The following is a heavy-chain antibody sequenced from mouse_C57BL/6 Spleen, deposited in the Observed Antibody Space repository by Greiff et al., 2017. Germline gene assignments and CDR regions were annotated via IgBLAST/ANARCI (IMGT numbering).Heavy chain of an antibody. J-gene: IGHJ4*01. CDR1: GFPITSGYY. CDR3: AGAYDYYYAMDY. D-gene: IGHD2-4*01. Sequence: VKLQESGPGLVKPSQSLFLTCSITGFPITSGYYWIWIRQSPGKPLEWMGYITHSGETFYNPSLQSPISITRETSKNQFFLQLNSVTTEDTAMYYCAGAYDYYYAMDYWGQGTSVTVSS. CDR2: ITHSGET. V-gene: IGHV12-3*01.